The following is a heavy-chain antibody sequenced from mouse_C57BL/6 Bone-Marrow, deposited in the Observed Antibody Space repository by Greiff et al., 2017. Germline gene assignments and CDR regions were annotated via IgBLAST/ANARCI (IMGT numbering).Heavy chain of an antibody. CDR1: GFTFSSYG. CDR3: ASLYYYGSSGDYFDY. D-gene: IGHD1-1*01. J-gene: IGHJ2*01. CDR2: ISSGGSYT. Sequence: EVKLVESGGDLVKPGGSLKLSCAASGFTFSSYGMSWVRQTPDKRLEWVATISSGGSYTYYPDSVKGRFTISRDNAKNTLYRQMSSMKSEDTAMYYYASLYYYGSSGDYFDYWGQGTTLTVSS. V-gene: IGHV5-6*01.